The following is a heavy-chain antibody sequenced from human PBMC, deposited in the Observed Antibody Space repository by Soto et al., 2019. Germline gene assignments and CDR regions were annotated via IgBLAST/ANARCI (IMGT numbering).Heavy chain of an antibody. CDR3: ARVYTLRYCSGGSCYDEYNWFDP. CDR2: ISAYNGNT. Sequence: GASVKVSCKASGYTFTSYGISWVRQAPGQGLEWMGWISAYNGNTNYAQKLQGRVTMTTDTSTSTAYMELRSLRSDDTAVYYCARVYTLRYCSGGSCYDEYNWFDPWGQGTLVTVSS. CDR1: GYTFTSYG. D-gene: IGHD2-15*01. V-gene: IGHV1-18*01. J-gene: IGHJ5*02.